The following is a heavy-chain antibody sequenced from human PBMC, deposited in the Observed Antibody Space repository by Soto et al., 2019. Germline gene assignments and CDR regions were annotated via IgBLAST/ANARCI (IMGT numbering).Heavy chain of an antibody. CDR2: IYPGDSDT. CDR3: ARLKGSYSSSWYGRVLHYYGMDV. Sequence: KRSGEGCGGSFTSYWFGWVRQKPGKGLEWMGIIYPGDSDTRYSPSFQGQVTISADKSISTAYLQWSSLKASETAMYYCARLKGSYSSSWYGRVLHYYGMDVWVQGTTVTVSS. J-gene: IGHJ6*02. CDR1: GGSFTSYW. D-gene: IGHD6-13*01. V-gene: IGHV5-51*01.